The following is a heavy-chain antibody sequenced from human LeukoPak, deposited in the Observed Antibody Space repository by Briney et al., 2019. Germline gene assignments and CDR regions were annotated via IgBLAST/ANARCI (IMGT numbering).Heavy chain of an antibody. D-gene: IGHD6-13*01. CDR1: GGSISSYF. J-gene: IGHJ4*02. CDR3: ARFGAAAGRSFDC. Sequence: SETLSLTCTVSGGSISSYFWSWTRQPPGKGLEWIGYIYSSGSTNYNPSLKSRVTISVDTSKNQFSLKLSSVTAADTAVYYCARFGAAAGRSFDCWGQGTLVTVSS. V-gene: IGHV4-59*08. CDR2: IYSSGST.